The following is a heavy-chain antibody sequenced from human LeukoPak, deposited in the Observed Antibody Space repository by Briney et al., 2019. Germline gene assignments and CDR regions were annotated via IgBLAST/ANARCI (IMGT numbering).Heavy chain of an antibody. V-gene: IGHV1-69*05. CDR2: IIPIFGTA. D-gene: IGHD5-12*01. Sequence: SVKVSCKASGGTFSSYAISWVRQAPGQGLEWMGGIIPIFGTANYAQKFQGRVTITTDESTSTAYMELSSLRSEDTAVYYCARDSGYEEAFDYWGQGTLVTVSS. CDR3: ARDSGYEEAFDY. CDR1: GGTFSSYA. J-gene: IGHJ4*02.